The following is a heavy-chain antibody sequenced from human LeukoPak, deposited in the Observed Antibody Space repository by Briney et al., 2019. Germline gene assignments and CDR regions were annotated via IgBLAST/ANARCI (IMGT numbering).Heavy chain of an antibody. CDR1: GFTVSSNY. D-gene: IGHD6-19*01. CDR3: ARVYSSGWYEAFDI. Sequence: PAGGSLRLSCAASGFTVSSNYMSWVRQAPGKGLEWVSVIYSGGSTYYADSVKGRFTISRDNSKNTLYLQMNSLRAEDTAVYYCARVYSSGWYEAFDIWGQGTMVTVSS. V-gene: IGHV3-53*01. J-gene: IGHJ3*02. CDR2: IYSGGST.